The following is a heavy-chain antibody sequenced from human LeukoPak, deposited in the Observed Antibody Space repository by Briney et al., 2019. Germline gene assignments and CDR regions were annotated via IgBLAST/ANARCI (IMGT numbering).Heavy chain of an antibody. D-gene: IGHD5-12*01. CDR1: GGTFSSYA. V-gene: IGHV1-69*13. J-gene: IGHJ6*04. CDR3: ARGGSKGYSGYEGLDV. Sequence: SVKVSCKDSGGTFSSYAISWVRQAPGQGLEWMGGIIPMFGTANYAQKFQGRVTITADGSTTTAYMELSSLRSEDTAVYYCARGGSKGYSGYEGLDVWGKGTTVTISS. CDR2: IIPMFGTA.